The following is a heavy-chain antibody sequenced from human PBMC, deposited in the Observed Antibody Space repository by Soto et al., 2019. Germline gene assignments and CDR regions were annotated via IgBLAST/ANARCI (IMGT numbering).Heavy chain of an antibody. V-gene: IGHV1-8*01. CDR2: MNPNSGNT. Sequence: QVQLVQSGAEVKKPGASVKVSCKASGYTFTNYDINWVRQATGQGLEWMGWMNPNSGNTGYAQKLQGRVTMTRNNSMSTASMELSSLRSEDTAVYYCARGPMSCTSSSCPYFFDYWARGALVTVSS. CDR3: ARGPMSCTSSSCPYFFDY. J-gene: IGHJ4*02. CDR1: GYTFTNYD. D-gene: IGHD2-2*01.